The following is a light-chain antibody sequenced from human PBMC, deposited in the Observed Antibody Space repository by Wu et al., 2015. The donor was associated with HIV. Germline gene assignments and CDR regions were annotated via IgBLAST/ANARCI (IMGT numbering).Light chain of an antibody. V-gene: IGKV1-8*01. CDR1: QGISSY. CDR3: QQYYSDPRT. Sequence: AIRMTQSPSSLSASTGDRVTITCRASQGISSYLAWYQQKPGKAPKLLISAASTLQSGVPSRFSGSGSGTDFTLIISCLQSEDFATYYCQQYYSDPRTFGQGTKVE. CDR2: AAS. J-gene: IGKJ1*01.